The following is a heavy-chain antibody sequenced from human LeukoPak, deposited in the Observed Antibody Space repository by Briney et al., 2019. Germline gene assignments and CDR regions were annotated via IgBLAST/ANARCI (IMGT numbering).Heavy chain of an antibody. D-gene: IGHD3-10*01. Sequence: GGSLRLSCAASGFTFSSYAMSWVRQAPGQGLEWVSGISGSGGSTYYADSVKGRFTISRDNSKNTLYLQMNSLRAEDTAVYYCAKDSYYGSGSYPYYFDYWGQGTLVTVSS. V-gene: IGHV3-23*01. CDR1: GFTFSSYA. CDR3: AKDSYYGSGSYPYYFDY. CDR2: ISGSGGST. J-gene: IGHJ4*02.